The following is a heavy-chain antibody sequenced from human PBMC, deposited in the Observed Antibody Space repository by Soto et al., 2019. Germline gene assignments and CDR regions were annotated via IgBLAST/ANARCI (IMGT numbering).Heavy chain of an antibody. D-gene: IGHD3-22*01. CDR2: ISGSGGST. CDR3: AKRGPYYYDSSGYYYFDY. CDR1: GFTFSSYA. V-gene: IGHV3-23*01. Sequence: GSLRLSCAASGFTFSSYAMSWVRQAPGKGLEWVSAISGSGGSTYYADSVKGRFTISRDNSKNTLYLQMNSLRAEDTAVYYCAKRGPYYYDSSGYYYFDYWGQGTLVTVSS. J-gene: IGHJ4*02.